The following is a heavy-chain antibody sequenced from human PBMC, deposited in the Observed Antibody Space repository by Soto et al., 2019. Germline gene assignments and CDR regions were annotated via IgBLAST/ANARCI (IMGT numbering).Heavy chain of an antibody. CDR2: ISYDGSNK. CDR1: GFTFSSYG. D-gene: IGHD3-22*01. V-gene: IGHV3-30*18. Sequence: QVQLVESGGGVVQPGRSLRLSCAASGFTFSSYGMHWVRQAPGKGLEWVAVISYDGSNKYYADSVKGRFTISRDNSKNTLYLQMNSLRAVDTAVYYCAKELSGGYYDSSGYYYLDYWGQGTLVTVSS. J-gene: IGHJ4*02. CDR3: AKELSGGYYDSSGYYYLDY.